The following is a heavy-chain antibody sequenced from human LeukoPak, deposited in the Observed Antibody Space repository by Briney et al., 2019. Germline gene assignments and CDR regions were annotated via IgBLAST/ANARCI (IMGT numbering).Heavy chain of an antibody. Sequence: ASVKVSCKASGFTFNKYGITWVRQAPGQGLEWMGWISAYNGDTNYAQKFQGRVTMTTDTSTSTAYMEVRSLRSDDTAMYYCARFSKISRGYTIFGVVPSGGDYWGQGTLLTVSS. V-gene: IGHV1-18*01. CDR2: ISAYNGDT. CDR3: ARFSKISRGYTIFGVVPSGGDY. J-gene: IGHJ4*02. D-gene: IGHD3-3*01. CDR1: GFTFNKYG.